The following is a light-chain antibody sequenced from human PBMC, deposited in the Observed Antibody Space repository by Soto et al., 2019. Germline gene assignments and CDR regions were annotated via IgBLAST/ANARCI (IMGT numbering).Light chain of an antibody. CDR2: GAS. J-gene: IGKJ1*01. V-gene: IGKV3-20*01. CDR1: QSVSCNY. Sequence: EIVLTQSPGTLSLSPGERATLSCRASQSVSCNYLAWYQQKPGQAPRLLIYGASSRATGIPDRFSGSGSGTDFTITISRLEPEDFAVYYCQQYGGSSGTFGQGTKVEFK. CDR3: QQYGGSSGT.